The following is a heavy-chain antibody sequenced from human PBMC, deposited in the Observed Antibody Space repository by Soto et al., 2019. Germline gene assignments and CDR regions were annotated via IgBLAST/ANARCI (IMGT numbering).Heavy chain of an antibody. J-gene: IGHJ4*02. V-gene: IGHV3-15*01. CDR2: IKSKTDGGTT. CDR3: TTGSTSTKNY. Sequence: EVQLVESGGGLVKPGGSLRLSCAASGFTFSNAWLSWVRQAPGKGLERVGRIKSKTDGGTTDYTAPVKGRFTISRDDSKNTLYLQMNSLKTEDTAVYYCTTGSTSTKNYWGQGTLVTVSS. CDR1: GFTFSNAW. D-gene: IGHD6-6*01.